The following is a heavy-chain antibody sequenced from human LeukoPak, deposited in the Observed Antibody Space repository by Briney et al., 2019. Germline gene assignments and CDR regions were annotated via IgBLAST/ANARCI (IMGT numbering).Heavy chain of an antibody. CDR3: AKTDYYGSGSYQYYFDY. J-gene: IGHJ4*02. V-gene: IGHV3-9*01. CDR1: GFTFDDYA. D-gene: IGHD3-10*01. Sequence: PGRSLRLSCAASGFTFDDYAMHWVRQAPGKGLEWVSGISWNSGSIGHADSVKGRFTISRDNAKNSLYLQMNSLRAEDTALYYCAKTDYYGSGSYQYYFDYWGQGTLVTVSS. CDR2: ISWNSGSI.